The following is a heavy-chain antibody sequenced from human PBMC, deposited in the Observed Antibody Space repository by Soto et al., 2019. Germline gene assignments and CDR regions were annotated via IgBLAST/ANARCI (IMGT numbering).Heavy chain of an antibody. CDR2: IWYDGSNK. J-gene: IGHJ4*02. V-gene: IGHV3-33*01. CDR1: GFTFSSYG. CDR3: ARDSQSGNYYGSGPH. D-gene: IGHD3-10*01. Sequence: QVQLVESGGGVVQPGRSLRLSCAASGFTFSSYGMHWVRQAPGKGLEWVAVIWYDGSNKYYADSVKGRFTISRDNSKNTLYLQMNSLRAEDTAVYYCARDSQSGNYYGSGPHWGQGTLVTVSS.